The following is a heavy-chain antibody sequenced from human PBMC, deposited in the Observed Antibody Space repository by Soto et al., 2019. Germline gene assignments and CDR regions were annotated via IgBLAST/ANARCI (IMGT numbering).Heavy chain of an antibody. CDR3: AKDLQDMTYYYYGMDV. V-gene: IGHV3-30*18. Sequence: QVQLVESGGGVVQPGRSMRLSCAASGFTVSSYGMHWVRQAPGKGLEWVAVISYDGRNKYYADSVKGRFTNSRDNSKNTLYLQMNSLRAEDTAVYYCAKDLQDMTYYYYGMDVWGQGTTVTVSS. D-gene: IGHD2-15*01. CDR1: GFTVSSYG. CDR2: ISYDGRNK. J-gene: IGHJ6*02.